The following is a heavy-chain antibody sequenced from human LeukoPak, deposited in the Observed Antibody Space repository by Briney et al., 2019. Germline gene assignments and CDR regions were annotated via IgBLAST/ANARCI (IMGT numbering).Heavy chain of an antibody. V-gene: IGHV3-30-3*01. Sequence: PGRSLRLSCEASGFTLSSYAMHWVRQDPGKGLEWVAVISYSGSNKYYSASVRGRITISTDNSKNTLYLQMTSLRAEDTGVDSCARAVTVTWFSDSCGYAQNWFDLGGQGTLVTVSS. CDR1: GFTLSSYA. CDR3: ARAVTVTWFSDSCGYAQNWFDL. D-gene: IGHD3-22*01. J-gene: IGHJ5*02. CDR2: ISYSGSNK.